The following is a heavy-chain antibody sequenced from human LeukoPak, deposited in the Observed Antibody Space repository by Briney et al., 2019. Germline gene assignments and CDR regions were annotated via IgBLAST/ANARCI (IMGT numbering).Heavy chain of an antibody. J-gene: IGHJ4*02. CDR1: GGFIKSSSYY. Sequence: SETLSLTCTVSGGFIKSSSYYWGWIRQPPGKGLECIGSIHSSGITYYNPSLKSRVSISVDTSKNLFSLKLSSVTAADTAVYYCARELMDCSGGTCYSSFFDYWGQGTLVTVFS. CDR2: IHSSGIT. D-gene: IGHD2-15*01. CDR3: ARELMDCSGGTCYSSFFDY. V-gene: IGHV4-39*07.